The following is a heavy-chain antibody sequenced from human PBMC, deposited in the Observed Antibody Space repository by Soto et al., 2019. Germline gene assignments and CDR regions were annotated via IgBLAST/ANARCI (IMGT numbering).Heavy chain of an antibody. Sequence: WTWIRPPPGKGLEWIGFINYSGSTNYNPSLKSRVTISVDTSKNQFSLNLTSVTAADTAVYYCASSRYFDYWGQGSLVTVSS. CDR3: ASSRYFDY. J-gene: IGHJ4*02. D-gene: IGHD1-20*01. CDR2: INYSGST. V-gene: IGHV4-59*01.